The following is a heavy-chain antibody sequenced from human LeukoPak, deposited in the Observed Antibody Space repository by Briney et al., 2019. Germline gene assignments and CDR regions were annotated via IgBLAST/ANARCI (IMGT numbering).Heavy chain of an antibody. CDR1: GGSISSGSYY. Sequence: SQTLSLTCTVSGGSISSGSYYWSCIRQPAGKGLECIGRIYTSGSTNYNPSLKSRVTISVDTSKNQFSLKLSSVTAADTAVYYCARAGNYYDSSGYADGFDAFDIWGQGTMVTVSS. CDR3: ARAGNYYDSSGYADGFDAFDI. J-gene: IGHJ3*02. V-gene: IGHV4-61*02. CDR2: IYTSGST. D-gene: IGHD3-22*01.